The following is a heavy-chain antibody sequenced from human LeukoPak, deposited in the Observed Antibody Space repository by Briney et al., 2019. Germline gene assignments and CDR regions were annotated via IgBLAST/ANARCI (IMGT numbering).Heavy chain of an antibody. CDR3: ARIPRIAVTGSFDY. CDR1: GGSISGYY. CDR2: IYYSGST. Sequence: PSETLSLTCTVSGGSISGYYWSWIRQHPGKGLEWIGYIYYSGSTYYNPSLKSRVSISVDTSKNQFSLKLSSVSAADTALYYCARIPRIAVTGSFDYWGQGTLVTVSS. D-gene: IGHD6-19*01. V-gene: IGHV4-31*03. J-gene: IGHJ4*02.